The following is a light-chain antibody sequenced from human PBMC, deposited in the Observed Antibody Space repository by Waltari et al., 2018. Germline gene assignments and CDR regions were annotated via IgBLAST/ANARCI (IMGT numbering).Light chain of an antibody. CDR3: ATWDDSLNGWV. Sequence: QSVLTPPPSASGTPGQRVAISRPGRGSTAGSPPVNWYPLFPGPAPKVLISADDQRPSGVPDRFSGSKSGTSASLTISGLQSEDEADYYCATWDDSLNGWVFGGGTKLTVL. CDR1: GSTAGSPP. J-gene: IGLJ3*02. V-gene: IGLV1-44*01. CDR2: ADD.